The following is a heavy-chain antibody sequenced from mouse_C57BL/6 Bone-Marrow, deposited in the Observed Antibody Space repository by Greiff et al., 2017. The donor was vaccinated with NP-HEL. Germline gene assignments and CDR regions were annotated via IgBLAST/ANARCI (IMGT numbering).Heavy chain of an antibody. J-gene: IGHJ4*01. CDR1: GYTFTDYY. V-gene: IGHV1-19*01. D-gene: IGHD2-12*01. CDR3: ARLRRDYVMDY. Sequence: VQLKQSGPVLVKPGASVKMSCKASGYTFTDYYMNWVKQSHGKSLEWIGVINPYNGGTSYNQKFKGKATLTVDKSSSTAYMELNSLTSEDSAVYYCARLRRDYVMDYWGQGTSVTVSS. CDR2: INPYNGGT.